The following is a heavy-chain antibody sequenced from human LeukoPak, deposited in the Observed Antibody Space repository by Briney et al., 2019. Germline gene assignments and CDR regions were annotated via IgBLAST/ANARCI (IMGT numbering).Heavy chain of an antibody. CDR2: ISYDGSNK. CDR3: ARDLYRIVVVPHYFDY. Sequence: PGGSLRLSCAASGFTFSSYAMHWVRQAPGKGLEWVAVISYDGSNKYYADSVKGRFTISRDNSKNTLYLQMNSLRAEDTAVYYCARDLYRIVVVPHYFDYWGQGSLVTVFS. V-gene: IGHV3-30*04. J-gene: IGHJ4*02. CDR1: GFTFSSYA. D-gene: IGHD3-22*01.